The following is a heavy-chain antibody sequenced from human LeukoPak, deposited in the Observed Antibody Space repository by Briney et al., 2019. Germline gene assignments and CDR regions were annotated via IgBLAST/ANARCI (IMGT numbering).Heavy chain of an antibody. V-gene: IGHV3-7*01. CDR2: IKQDGSEK. CDR3: ARSRFNIVVVVAAGNHFDL. Sequence: GGSLRLSCAASGFTFSSYWMSWVRQAPGKGLEWVANIKQDGSEKYYVDSVKGRFTISRDNAKNSLYLQMNSLRAEDTAVYYCARSRFNIVVVVAAGNHFDLWGRGTLATVSS. CDR1: GFTFSSYW. J-gene: IGHJ2*01. D-gene: IGHD2-15*01.